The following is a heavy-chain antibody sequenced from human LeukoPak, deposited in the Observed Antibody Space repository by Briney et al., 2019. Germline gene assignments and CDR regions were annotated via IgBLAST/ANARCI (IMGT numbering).Heavy chain of an antibody. CDR1: GFTFSSYG. V-gene: IGHV3-30*18. CDR3: AKDNEYTSSSGYFDY. CDR2: ISYDGSNK. D-gene: IGHD6-6*01. Sequence: PGRSLRLSCAASGFTFSSYGMHWVRQAPGKGLEWVAVISYDGSNKYYADSVKGRFTISRDNSKNTLHLQMNSLRAEDTAVYYCAKDNEYTSSSGYFDYWGQGTLGTVSS. J-gene: IGHJ4*02.